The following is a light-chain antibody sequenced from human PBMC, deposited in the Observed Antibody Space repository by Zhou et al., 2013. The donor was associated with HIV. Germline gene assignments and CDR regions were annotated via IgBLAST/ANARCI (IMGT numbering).Light chain of an antibody. CDR1: QNVRSNF. CDR3: QQYGTSPLT. V-gene: IGKV3-20*01. J-gene: IGKJ4*01. CDR2: DAS. Sequence: IVLTQSPGTLSLSPGERATLSCRASQNVRSNFLAWYHQRPGQAPRLLIYDASNRATGIPDRFSGSGSGTDFTLTITKLEPEDFAVYYCQQYGTSPLTFGGGTKVEIK.